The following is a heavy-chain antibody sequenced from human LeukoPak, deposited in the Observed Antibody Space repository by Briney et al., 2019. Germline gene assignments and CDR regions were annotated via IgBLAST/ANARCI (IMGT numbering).Heavy chain of an antibody. J-gene: IGHJ3*02. D-gene: IGHD4-17*01. V-gene: IGHV4-61*02. CDR3: ARDQSVDYGVDAFDI. CDR1: GGSISSGSYY. Sequence: SQTLSLTCTVSGGSISSGSYYWSWIRQPAGKGLEWIGRIYTSGSTNYNPSLKSRVTISVDTSKNQFSLKLSSVTAADTAVYYCARDQSVDYGVDAFDIWGQGTMVTVSS. CDR2: IYTSGST.